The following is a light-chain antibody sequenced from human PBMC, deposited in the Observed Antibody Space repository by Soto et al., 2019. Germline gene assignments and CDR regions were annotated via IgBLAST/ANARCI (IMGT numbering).Light chain of an antibody. V-gene: IGLV2-11*01. CDR2: DVI. J-gene: IGLJ1*01. CDR3: CSYAGSYTLV. Sequence: QSALTQPRSVSGSPGQSVTFSCTGTSSDVGAYIYVSWYQQHPGKAPKLIIYDVIKRPSGVPDRFSGSKSGNTASLTISGLQAEDEADYYCCSYAGSYTLVFGTGTKVHRP. CDR1: SSDVGAYIY.